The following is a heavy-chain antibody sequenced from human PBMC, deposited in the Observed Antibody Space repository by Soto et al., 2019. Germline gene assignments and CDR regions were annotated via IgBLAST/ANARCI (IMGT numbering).Heavy chain of an antibody. CDR1: GGSISSYY. V-gene: IGHV4-59*01. CDR3: ARVAAAGLDYYGTDV. J-gene: IGHJ6*02. CDR2: IYYSGST. D-gene: IGHD6-13*01. Sequence: PSETLSLTCTVSGGSISSYYWSWIRQPPGEGLEWIGYIYYSGSTNYNPSLKSRVTISVDTSKNQFSLKLSSVTAADTAVYYCARVAAAGLDYYGTDVWGQGTTVTVSS.